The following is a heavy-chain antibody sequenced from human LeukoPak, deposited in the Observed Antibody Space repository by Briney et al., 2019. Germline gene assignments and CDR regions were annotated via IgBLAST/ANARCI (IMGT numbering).Heavy chain of an antibody. Sequence: SETLSLTCAVYGGSFSGYYWSWIRQPPGKGLEWIREINHSGSTNYNPFLKSRVTISVDTSKNQFSLKLSSVTAADTAVYYCASAVVRGVFDYWGQGTLVTVSS. CDR2: INHSGST. CDR1: GGSFSGYY. CDR3: ASAVVRGVFDY. V-gene: IGHV4-34*01. D-gene: IGHD3-10*01. J-gene: IGHJ4*02.